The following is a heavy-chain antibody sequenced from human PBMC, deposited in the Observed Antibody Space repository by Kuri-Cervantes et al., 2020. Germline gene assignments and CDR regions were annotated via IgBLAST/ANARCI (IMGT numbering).Heavy chain of an antibody. D-gene: IGHD3-16*01. CDR1: GFTFSSYG. CDR2: ISYDGSNK. CDR3: AKPSVWGASWFDP. J-gene: IGHJ5*02. Sequence: GGSLRLSCAASGFTFSSYGMHWVRQAPGKGLEWVAVISYDGSNKYYTDSVKGRFTISRDNSNNVLFLQMDSLRVEDTAVYYCAKPSVWGASWFDPWGQGTLVIVSS. V-gene: IGHV3-30*18.